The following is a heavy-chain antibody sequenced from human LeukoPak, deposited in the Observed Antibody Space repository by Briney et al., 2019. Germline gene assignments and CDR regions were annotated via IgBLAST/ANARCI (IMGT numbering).Heavy chain of an antibody. CDR1: GGSFSDYY. CDR3: ASQRSGGFDI. Sequence: SETLSLTCAVYGGSFSDYYWSWIRQPPGKGLEWIGEINHSGSTNYNPSLKSRVTVSVDPSKNQFSLKLSSVTAADTAVFYCASQRSGGFDIWGQGTMDTVSS. J-gene: IGHJ3*02. D-gene: IGHD1-1*01. V-gene: IGHV4-34*01. CDR2: INHSGST.